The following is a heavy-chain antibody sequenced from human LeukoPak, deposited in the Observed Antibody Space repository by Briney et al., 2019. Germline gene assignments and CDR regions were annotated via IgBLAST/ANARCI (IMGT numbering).Heavy chain of an antibody. CDR3: AKAASRYSSSSDFDY. J-gene: IGHJ4*02. CDR2: ISWNSGSI. V-gene: IGHV3-9*03. CDR1: GFTFDDYA. Sequence: SLRLSCAASGFTFDDYAMHWVRQAPGKGLEWVSGISWNSGSIGYADSVKGRFTISRDNAKNSLYLQMNSLRAEDMALYYCAKAASRYSSSSDFDYWGQGTLVTVSS. D-gene: IGHD6-6*01.